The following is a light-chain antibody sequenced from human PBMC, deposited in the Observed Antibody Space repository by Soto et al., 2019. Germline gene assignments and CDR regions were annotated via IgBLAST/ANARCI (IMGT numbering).Light chain of an antibody. V-gene: IGKV3-15*01. CDR1: QGVRRD. CDR2: HAS. CDR3: QQYNDWPRT. Sequence: ELMMTQSPDTLSVSPGERVVLACRASQGVRRDLAWYQQKPGHIPRLLIYHASTRATGIPARFSGSRSGTEFALTISGLQSEDFAVYYCQQYNDWPRTLGQATKVDI. J-gene: IGKJ1*01.